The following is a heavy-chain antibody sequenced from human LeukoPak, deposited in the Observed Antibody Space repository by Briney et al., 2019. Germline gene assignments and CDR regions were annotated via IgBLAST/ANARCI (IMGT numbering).Heavy chain of an antibody. CDR1: GFNFRAYW. CDR2: ISGSGGST. CDR3: AKFTMAVGFDP. D-gene: IGHD3-10*01. V-gene: IGHV3-23*01. Sequence: GGSLRLSCTTSGFNFRAYWMGWVRQAPGKGLEWVSAISGSGGSTYYADSVKGRFTISRDNSKNTLYLQMNSLRAEDTAVYYCAKFTMAVGFDPWGQGTLVTVSS. J-gene: IGHJ5*02.